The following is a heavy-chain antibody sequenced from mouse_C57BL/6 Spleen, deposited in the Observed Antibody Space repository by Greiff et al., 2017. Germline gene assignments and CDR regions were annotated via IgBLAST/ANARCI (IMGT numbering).Heavy chain of an antibody. D-gene: IGHD3-2*02. Sequence: EVKVEESEGGLVQPGNSMKLSCTASGFTFSDYYMAWVRQVPEKGLEWVANINYDGSSTYYLDSLKSRFIISRDNAKNILYLQMSSLKSEDTATYYCARDEGSSGPFAYWGQGTLVTVSA. V-gene: IGHV5-16*01. CDR1: GFTFSDYY. CDR2: INYDGSST. J-gene: IGHJ3*01. CDR3: ARDEGSSGPFAY.